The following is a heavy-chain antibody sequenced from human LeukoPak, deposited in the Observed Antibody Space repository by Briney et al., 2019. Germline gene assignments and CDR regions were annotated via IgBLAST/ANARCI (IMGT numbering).Heavy chain of an antibody. V-gene: IGHV4-34*01. CDR1: GFTFSSYE. CDR3: ASLRVGSSFGYQYYIDV. J-gene: IGHJ6*03. D-gene: IGHD6-13*01. Sequence: GSLRLSCAASGFTFSSYEMNWVRQPPGKGLEWIGEINHSGSTNYNPSLKSRVTISVDTSKNQFSLKLSSVTAADTAVYYCASLRVGSSFGYQYYIDVWGKGTTVTVSS. CDR2: INHSGST.